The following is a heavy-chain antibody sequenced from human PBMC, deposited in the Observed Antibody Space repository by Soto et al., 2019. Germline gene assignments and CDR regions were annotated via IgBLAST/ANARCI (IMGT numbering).Heavy chain of an antibody. J-gene: IGHJ5*02. CDR1: GYTLTELS. Sequence: ASVKVSCKVSGYTLTELSMHWVRQAPGKGLEWMGGFDPEDGETIYAQKFQGRVTMTEDTSTDTAYMELSSLRSEDTAVYYCATVRYCSSTSCYVNWSDPRGQGPLVTVSS. CDR2: FDPEDGET. D-gene: IGHD2-2*01. CDR3: ATVRYCSSTSCYVNWSDP. V-gene: IGHV1-24*01.